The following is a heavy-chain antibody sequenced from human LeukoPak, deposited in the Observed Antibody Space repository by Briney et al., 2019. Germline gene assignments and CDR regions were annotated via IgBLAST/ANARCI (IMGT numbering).Heavy chain of an antibody. CDR1: GGSFSGYY. Sequence: PSETLSLTCAVYGGSFSGYYWSWIRQPPGKGLEWIGEINHSGSTNYNPSLKSRVTISVETSKNQFSLKLSSVTAADTAVYYCARHAVKRKAFDIWGQGTMVTVSS. J-gene: IGHJ3*02. D-gene: IGHD2-2*01. CDR3: ARHAVKRKAFDI. CDR2: INHSGST. V-gene: IGHV4-34*01.